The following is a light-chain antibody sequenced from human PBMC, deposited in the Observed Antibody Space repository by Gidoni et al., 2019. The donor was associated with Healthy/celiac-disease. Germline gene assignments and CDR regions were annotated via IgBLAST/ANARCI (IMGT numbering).Light chain of an antibody. CDR3: PQSYSTPS. V-gene: IGKV1-39*01. Sequence: DIQMTHSPSSLSASVGDRVTITCRASQSISSYLNWYQQKPRTAPKLLTYAASSLQSGVRSRFSGSGSGTDFTLTISSLQPEDFATYYCPQSYSTPSFGQGTKLEIK. CDR2: AAS. J-gene: IGKJ2*01. CDR1: QSISSY.